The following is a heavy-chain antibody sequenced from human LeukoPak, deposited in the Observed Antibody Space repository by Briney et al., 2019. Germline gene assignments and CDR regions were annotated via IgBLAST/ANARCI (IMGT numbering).Heavy chain of an antibody. V-gene: IGHV4-59*01. CDR1: GGSISSYY. CDR2: IYYSGST. CDR3: ASSEWLRPMNFDY. D-gene: IGHD5-12*01. J-gene: IGHJ4*02. Sequence: SETLSLTCTVSGGSISSYYWSWIRQPPGKGLEWIGYIYYSGSTNYNPSLKSRVTISVDTSMNQFSLKLSSVTAADTAVYYCASSEWLRPMNFDYWGQGTLVTVSS.